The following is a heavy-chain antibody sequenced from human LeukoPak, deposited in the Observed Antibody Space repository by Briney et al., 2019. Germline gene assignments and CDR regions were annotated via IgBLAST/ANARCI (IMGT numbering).Heavy chain of an antibody. CDR2: ISSSSSYI. CDR3: ARESEVEMATSSIDY. Sequence: GGSLRLSCAASGFTFSSYSMNWVRQAPGKGLEWVSSISSSSSYIYYADSVKGRFTISRDSAKNSLYLQMNSLRAEDTAVYYCARESEVEMATSSIDYWGQGTLVTVSS. CDR1: GFTFSSYS. J-gene: IGHJ4*02. D-gene: IGHD5-24*01. V-gene: IGHV3-21*01.